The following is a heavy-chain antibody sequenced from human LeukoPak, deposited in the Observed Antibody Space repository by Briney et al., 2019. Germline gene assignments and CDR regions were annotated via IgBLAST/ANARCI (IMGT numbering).Heavy chain of an antibody. CDR3: AREPSATRLPAAGKGDAFDI. V-gene: IGHV1-18*01. J-gene: IGHJ3*02. Sequence: ASVKVSCKASGYTFTSYGISWVRQAPGQGLEWMGWISAYNGNTNYAQKLQGRVTMTTDTSTSTAYMELSSLRSEDTAVYYCAREPSATRLPAAGKGDAFDIWGQGTMVTVSS. D-gene: IGHD6-13*01. CDR1: GYTFTSYG. CDR2: ISAYNGNT.